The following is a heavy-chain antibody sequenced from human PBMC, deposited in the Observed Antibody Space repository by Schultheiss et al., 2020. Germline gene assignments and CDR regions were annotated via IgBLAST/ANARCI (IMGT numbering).Heavy chain of an antibody. CDR1: GGSISSSSYY. V-gene: IGHV4-31*03. CDR2: IYYSGST. J-gene: IGHJ6*02. CDR3: ARAASVVTLGYYYYGMDV. D-gene: IGHD4-23*01. Sequence: SETLSLTCTVSGGSISSSSYYWSWIRQHPGKGLEWIGYIYYSGSTYYNPSLKSRVTISVDTSKNQFSLKLSSVTAADTAVYYCARAASVVTLGYYYYGMDVWGQGTTVTVSS.